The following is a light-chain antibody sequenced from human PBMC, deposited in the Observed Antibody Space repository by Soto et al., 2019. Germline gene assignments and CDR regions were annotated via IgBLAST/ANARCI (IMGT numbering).Light chain of an antibody. Sequence: QAVVTQEPSFSVSPGGPVTLTCGLSSGSVSSSYYPSWYQQTPGQAPRTLIYNTNSRSPGVPDRFSGSILGNKAALTITGAQADDEADYYCLLYTPTGGILFGGGTKVTVL. J-gene: IGLJ2*01. V-gene: IGLV8-61*01. CDR3: LLYTPTGGIL. CDR2: NTN. CDR1: SGSVSSSYY.